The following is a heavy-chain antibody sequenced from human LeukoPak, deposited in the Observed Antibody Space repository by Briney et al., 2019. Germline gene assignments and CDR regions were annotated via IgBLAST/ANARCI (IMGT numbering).Heavy chain of an antibody. CDR1: GYTISDYF. D-gene: IGHD1-7*01. J-gene: IGHJ5*02. Sequence: GASVRVSCKASGYTISDYFMHWVRQAPGQGLEWMGWINPNSGGTNYAQKFQGRVTMTRDTSISTAYMELSRLRSDDTAVYYCARDRAGTTRFDPWGQGTLVTVSS. CDR2: INPNSGGT. V-gene: IGHV1-2*02. CDR3: ARDRAGTTRFDP.